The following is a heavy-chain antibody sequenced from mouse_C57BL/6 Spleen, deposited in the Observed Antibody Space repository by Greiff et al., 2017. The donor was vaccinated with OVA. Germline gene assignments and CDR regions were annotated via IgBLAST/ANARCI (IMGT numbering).Heavy chain of an antibody. CDR1: GYAFSSSW. CDR2: IYPGDGDT. J-gene: IGHJ1*03. Sequence: QVQLKESGPELVKPGASVKISCKASGYAFSSSWMNWVKQRPGKGLEWIGRIYPGDGDTNYNGKFKGKATLTADKSSSTAYMQLSSLTSEDSAVYFCARGYYGSRYFDVWGTGTTVTVSS. D-gene: IGHD1-1*01. CDR3: ARGYYGSRYFDV. V-gene: IGHV1-82*01.